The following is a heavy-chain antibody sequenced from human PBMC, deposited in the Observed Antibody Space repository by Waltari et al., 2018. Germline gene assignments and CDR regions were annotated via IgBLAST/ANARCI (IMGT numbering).Heavy chain of an antibody. CDR1: GVTLSRSW. CDR2: INNDGSST. D-gene: IGHD2-15*01. V-gene: IGHV3-74*03. Sequence: EVQLVESGGGLVQPGGSLRLSCAVSGVTLSRSWIHWVRQSPGKGLMWVSRINNDGSSTVYADSVKGRFTISRDDAKNTVSLQMNNLSAEDTALYYCARAGLLGAFDVWGQGTMVTVSS. CDR3: ARAGLLGAFDV. J-gene: IGHJ3*01.